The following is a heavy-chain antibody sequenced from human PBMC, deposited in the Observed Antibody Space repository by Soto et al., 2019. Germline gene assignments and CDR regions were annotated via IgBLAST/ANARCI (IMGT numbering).Heavy chain of an antibody. CDR1: GGSMRNYF. J-gene: IGHJ4*02. CDR2: IHYSGTT. CDR3: AAGEASSRNLAPYYLDF. Sequence: SETLSLTCTVSGGSMRNYFWTWIRQPPGKGLEWIGYIHYSGTTSFFPSYNPSLRSRVTISEDTSKNQFSPKLLSVTTADTAVYFCAAGEASSRNLAPYYLDFWGQGTLVTVSS. V-gene: IGHV4-59*01. D-gene: IGHD6-13*01.